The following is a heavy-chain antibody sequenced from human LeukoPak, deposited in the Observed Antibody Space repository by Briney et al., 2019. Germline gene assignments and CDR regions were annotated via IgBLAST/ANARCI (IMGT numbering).Heavy chain of an antibody. CDR3: ARGFYDSSGYSNCFDP. V-gene: IGHV4-59*01. CDR2: IYYTGTT. Sequence: SETLSLTCTVSGDSISSSYWSWIRQPPGKTLEWIGYIYYTGTTNYNPSLKSRVTMSIDTSKNQFSLNLNAVTAADTAVYYCARGFYDSSGYSNCFDPWGQGTLVTVSS. CDR1: GDSISSSY. J-gene: IGHJ5*02. D-gene: IGHD3-22*01.